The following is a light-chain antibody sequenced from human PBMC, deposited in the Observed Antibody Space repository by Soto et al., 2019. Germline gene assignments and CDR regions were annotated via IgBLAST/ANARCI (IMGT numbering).Light chain of an antibody. CDR2: AAS. Sequence: EIVLTQSPGTLSLSPGERATLSCRASEHFRGDYLAWYQQSPGQPPRLLIYAASSRATGIPDRFSGSGSGTDFTLTISRLEPEDFALYFCHQYDTSPTTFDQGTTVEVK. V-gene: IGKV3-20*01. J-gene: IGKJ1*01. CDR1: EHFRGDY. CDR3: HQYDTSPTT.